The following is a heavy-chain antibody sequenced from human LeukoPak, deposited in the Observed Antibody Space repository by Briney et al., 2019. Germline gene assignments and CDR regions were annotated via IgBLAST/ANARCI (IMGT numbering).Heavy chain of an antibody. V-gene: IGHV1-69*13. CDR2: IIPIFGTA. Sequence: SVKVSCKASGGTFSSYAISWVRQAPGQGLEWMGGIIPIFGTANYAQKFQGRVTITADESTSTAYMELSSLRSEDTAVYYCARVRDTAMALYYYGMDVWGQGTTVTVSS. CDR3: ARVRDTAMALYYYGMDV. CDR1: GGTFSSYA. D-gene: IGHD5-18*01. J-gene: IGHJ6*02.